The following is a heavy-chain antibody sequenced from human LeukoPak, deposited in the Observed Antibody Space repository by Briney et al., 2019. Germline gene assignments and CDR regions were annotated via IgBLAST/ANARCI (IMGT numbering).Heavy chain of an antibody. CDR2: SEYSGTTS. J-gene: IGHJ4*02. CDR3: ARILGFTLDY. CDR1: TFTFSSYS. Sequence: GGSLRLSCATSTFTFSSYSMNWVRQAPGKGLEWVSYSEYSGTTSYYADSVKGRSTVSRDNAKNSLYLQMSSLRDEDTAVYYCARILGFTLDYWGQGTLVTVSS. V-gene: IGHV3-48*02.